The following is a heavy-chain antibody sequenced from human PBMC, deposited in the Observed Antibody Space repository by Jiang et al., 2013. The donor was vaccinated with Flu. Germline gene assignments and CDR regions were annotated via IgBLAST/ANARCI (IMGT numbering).Heavy chain of an antibody. V-gene: IGHV4-31*03. CDR2: IYYSGKS. Sequence: LTCSVSGGSINSVGYYWSWIRQHPGKGLEWIGYIYYSGKSYSNPSLQSRAIITLDTSKNHFSLTLNSVTAADTAVYYCARGGRGAVDIWGQGTMVTVSS. CDR1: GGSINSVGYY. CDR3: ARGGRGAVDI. D-gene: IGHD5-24*01. J-gene: IGHJ3*02.